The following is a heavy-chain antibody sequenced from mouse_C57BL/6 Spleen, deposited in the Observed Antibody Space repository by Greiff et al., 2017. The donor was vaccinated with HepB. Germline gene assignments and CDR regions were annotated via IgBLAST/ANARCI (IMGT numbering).Heavy chain of an antibody. V-gene: IGHV14-3*01. CDR2: IDPANGNT. J-gene: IGHJ1*03. CDR1: GFNIKNTY. CDR3: ARGGYYGSSDWYFDV. Sequence: EVKLQESVAELVRPGASVKLSCTASGFNIKNTYMHWVKQRPEQGLEWIGRIDPANGNTKYAPKFQGKATITADTSSNTAYLQLSSLTSEDTAIYYCARGGYYGSSDWYFDVWGTGTTVTVSS. D-gene: IGHD1-1*01.